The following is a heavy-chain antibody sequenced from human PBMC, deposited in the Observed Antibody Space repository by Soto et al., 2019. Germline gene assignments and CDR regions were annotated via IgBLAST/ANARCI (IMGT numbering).Heavy chain of an antibody. Sequence: EVQLVESGGGLVQPGGSLRLSCAASGFTFNTYNMNWVRQAPGKGLEWASYISSSGSAISYADSVKGRFTISRDNAKNSLYLQMNGLRAEDTAVYYCARHFWSGYYKDHYYMDVWGKGTTVTVSS. CDR1: GFTFNTYN. V-gene: IGHV3-48*01. D-gene: IGHD3-3*02. J-gene: IGHJ6*03. CDR2: ISSSGSAI. CDR3: ARHFWSGYYKDHYYMDV.